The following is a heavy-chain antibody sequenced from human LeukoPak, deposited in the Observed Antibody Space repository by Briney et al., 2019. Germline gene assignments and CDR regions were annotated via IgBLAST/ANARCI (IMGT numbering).Heavy chain of an antibody. CDR2: IYYSGST. J-gene: IGHJ3*02. CDR1: GDSISTGDYY. D-gene: IGHD6-6*01. CDR3: ARDIQQLVRSGFDI. V-gene: IGHV4-30-4*08. Sequence: SQTLSLTCSVSGDSISTGDYYWSWIRQPPGKGLEWIGYIYYSGSTYYNPSLKSRVTLSIDTSKNQFSLNLSSVTAADTAVYYCARDIQQLVRSGFDIWGQGTRVTVSS.